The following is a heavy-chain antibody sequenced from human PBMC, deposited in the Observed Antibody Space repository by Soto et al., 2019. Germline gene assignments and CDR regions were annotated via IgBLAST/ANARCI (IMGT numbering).Heavy chain of an antibody. D-gene: IGHD1-26*01. CDR3: ARELSVNYFTFGL. CDR2: MTPSGSSR. J-gene: IGHJ3*01. Sequence: LRLSCAASGFTFSDHVMSWIRQAPGKGLEWISYMTPSGSSRSYADSVKGRFTISRDYAKNSLYLHMNSLRGDDTAVYYCARELSVNYFTFGLWGQVTMVTV. CDR1: GFTFSDHV. V-gene: IGHV3-11*01.